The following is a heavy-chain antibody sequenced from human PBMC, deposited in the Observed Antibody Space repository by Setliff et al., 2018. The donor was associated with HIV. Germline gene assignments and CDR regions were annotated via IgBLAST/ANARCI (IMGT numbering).Heavy chain of an antibody. Sequence: SETLSLTCTVSGGSISSSSYYWGWIRQPPGKGLEWIGSIYYSGSTYYNPSLKSRVTISVDTSKNQFSLKLSSVTAADTAVYYCARRLYSSSWTPNWFDPWGQGTLVTVSS. CDR2: IYYSGST. J-gene: IGHJ5*02. V-gene: IGHV4-39*01. CDR1: GGSISSSSYY. CDR3: ARRLYSSSWTPNWFDP. D-gene: IGHD6-13*01.